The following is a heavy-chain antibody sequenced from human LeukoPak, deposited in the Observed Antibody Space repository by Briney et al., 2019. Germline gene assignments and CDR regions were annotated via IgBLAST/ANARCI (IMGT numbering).Heavy chain of an antibody. CDR2: IDHSGSI. D-gene: IGHD5-24*01. J-gene: IGHJ4*02. CDR1: GSSINTDYY. V-gene: IGHV4-38-2*02. Sequence: NPSETLSLTCSVSGSSINTDYYWGWIRQPPGKGLEWIGVIDHSGSIHYNPSLKSRVAISVDTSKNHFSLNLNSVTAADTAVYFCARDGPSRPFTIWGQGTLVTVSS. CDR3: ARDGPSRPFTI.